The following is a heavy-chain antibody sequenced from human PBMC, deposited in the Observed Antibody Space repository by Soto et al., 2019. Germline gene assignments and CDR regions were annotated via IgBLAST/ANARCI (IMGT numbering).Heavy chain of an antibody. V-gene: IGHV4-59*12. J-gene: IGHJ5*02. D-gene: IGHD3-10*01. CDR1: GGSINTYY. CDR3: ARDTSGWFDP. Sequence: PSETLPLTCTVSGGSINTYYWSWIRQPPGKGLEWIGYIYYSGSTYYNPSLKSRVTISVDTSKNQFSLKLSSVTAADTAVYYCARDTSGWFDPWGQGTLVTVSS. CDR2: IYYSGST.